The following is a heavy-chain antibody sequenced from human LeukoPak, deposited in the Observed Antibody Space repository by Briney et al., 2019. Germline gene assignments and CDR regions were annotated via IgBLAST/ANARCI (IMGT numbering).Heavy chain of an antibody. Sequence: SVKVSCKASGGTFSSYAISWVRQAPGQGLEWMGGIIPIFGTANYAQKFQGRVTITADESTSTAYMELSSLRSEDTAVYYCARVVAAKGYFDYWGQGTLVTVAS. CDR3: ARVVAAKGYFDY. CDR2: IIPIFGTA. D-gene: IGHD2-15*01. CDR1: GGTFSSYA. V-gene: IGHV1-69*01. J-gene: IGHJ4*02.